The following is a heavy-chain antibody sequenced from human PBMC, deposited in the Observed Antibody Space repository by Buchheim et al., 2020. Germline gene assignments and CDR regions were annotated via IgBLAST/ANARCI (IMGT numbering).Heavy chain of an antibody. V-gene: IGHV3-7*01. Sequence: EVQLVESGGGLVQPGGSLRLSCAASGFTFSSYWMSWVRQAPGKGLEWVANIKQDGSEKYYVDSVKGRFTTSRDNAKNSLYLQMNSLRAEDTAVYYCARDWKYDILTGWGRYYYYYMDVWGKGTT. J-gene: IGHJ6*03. CDR2: IKQDGSEK. CDR3: ARDWKYDILTGWGRYYYYYMDV. CDR1: GFTFSSYW. D-gene: IGHD3-9*01.